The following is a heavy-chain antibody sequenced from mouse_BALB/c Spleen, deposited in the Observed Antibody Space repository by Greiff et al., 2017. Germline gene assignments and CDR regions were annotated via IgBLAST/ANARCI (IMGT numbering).Heavy chain of an antibody. D-gene: IGHD6-5*01. CDR2: IYPGDGST. CDR3: ARGAYGPPGSFAY. V-gene: IGHV1S56*01. J-gene: IGHJ3*01. Sequence: VQLQQSGAELVRSGASVKLSCTASGFNIKDYYMHWVKQRPGQGLEWIGWIYPGDGSTKYNEKFKGKATLTADKSSSTAYMQLSSLTSENSAVYFCARGAYGPPGSFAYWGQGTLVTVSA. CDR1: GFNIKDYY.